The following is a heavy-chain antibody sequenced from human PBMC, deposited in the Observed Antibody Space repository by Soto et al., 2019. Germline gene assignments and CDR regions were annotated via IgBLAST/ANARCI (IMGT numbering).Heavy chain of an antibody. Sequence: QVQLVESGGGVVQPGRSLRLSCAASGFTFSSYAMHWVRQAPGKGLEWVAVISYDGSNKYYADSMKGRFTISRDNSKNTLYLQMNSLRAEDTAVYYCARDTPYYDYVWGSYRSSGSWWAFDYWGQGTLVTVSS. CDR1: GFTFSSYA. CDR2: ISYDGSNK. D-gene: IGHD3-16*02. J-gene: IGHJ4*02. V-gene: IGHV3-30-3*01. CDR3: ARDTPYYDYVWGSYRSSGSWWAFDY.